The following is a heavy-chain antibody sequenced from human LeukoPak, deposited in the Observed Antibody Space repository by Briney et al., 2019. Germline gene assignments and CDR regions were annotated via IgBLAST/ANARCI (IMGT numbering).Heavy chain of an antibody. CDR3: ARGGSGGSSGALMGY. V-gene: IGHV1-69*13. D-gene: IGHD2-15*01. J-gene: IGHJ4*02. CDR2: IIPIFGTA. CDR1: GGTFSSYA. Sequence: GASVKVSCKASGGTFSSYAISWVRQAPGQGLEWMGGIIPIFGTANYAQKFQGRVTITADESTSTVYMELSSLRSEDTAVYYCARGGSGGSSGALMGYWGQGTLVTVSS.